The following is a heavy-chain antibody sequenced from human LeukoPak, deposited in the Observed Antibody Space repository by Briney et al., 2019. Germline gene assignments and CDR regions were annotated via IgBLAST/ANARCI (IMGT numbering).Heavy chain of an antibody. CDR1: GFTFNNYG. Sequence: GGSLRLSCAASGFTFNNYGIHWVRQAPGKGLEWVAFIRYDGSNKYYADSVKGRFTISRDNSKNTLYLQMNSLRAEDTAVYYCAKDISLYRRYYDILTGSFYPAEGAEYFQHWGQGTLVTVSS. CDR2: IRYDGSNK. D-gene: IGHD3-9*01. CDR3: AKDISLYRRYYDILTGSFYPAEGAEYFQH. V-gene: IGHV3-30*02. J-gene: IGHJ1*01.